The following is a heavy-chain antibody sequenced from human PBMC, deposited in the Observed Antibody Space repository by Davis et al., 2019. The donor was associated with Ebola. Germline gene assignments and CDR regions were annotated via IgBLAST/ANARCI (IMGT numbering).Heavy chain of an antibody. D-gene: IGHD2-2*02. CDR3: ARDRTAAIRSVKRFDP. V-gene: IGHV1-2*02. J-gene: IGHJ5*02. Sequence: ASVQVSCKASGYTFTGYYMHWVRQAPGQGLEWMGWINPNSGGTNYAQKLQGRVTMTRDTSISTAYMELSRLKSDDTAVYYCARDRTAAIRSVKRFDPWGQETLVTVSS. CDR2: INPNSGGT. CDR1: GYTFTGYY.